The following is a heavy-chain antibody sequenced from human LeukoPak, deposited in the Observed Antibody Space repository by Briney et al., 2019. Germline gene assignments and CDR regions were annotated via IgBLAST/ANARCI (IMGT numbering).Heavy chain of an antibody. CDR1: GFTFDDYA. CDR2: ISWNSGSI. J-gene: IGHJ4*02. V-gene: IGHV3-9*01. D-gene: IGHD3-22*01. Sequence: GGSLRLSCAASGFTFDDYAMHWVRQAPGKGLEWVSGISWNSGSIGYADSVKGRFTISRDNAKNSLYLQMNSLRAEDTAVYYCARDTYYYDSSGYKPFDYWGQGTLVTVSS. CDR3: ARDTYYYDSSGYKPFDY.